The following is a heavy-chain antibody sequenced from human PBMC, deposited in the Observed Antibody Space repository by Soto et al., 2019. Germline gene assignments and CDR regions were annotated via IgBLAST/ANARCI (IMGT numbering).Heavy chain of an antibody. D-gene: IGHD1-26*01. CDR1: GFTFSSYA. J-gene: IGHJ4*02. Sequence: EVQLLESGGGLVQPGGSLRLSCAAYGFTFSSYAMRWVRQAPVKGLEWVSAISGSGDSTYYADSVKGRFTISRDNSKNTLYLQMNSLRAEDTAVYYCARRGSGSYYDYWDQGTLVTVSS. V-gene: IGHV3-23*01. CDR3: ARRGSGSYYDY. CDR2: ISGSGDST.